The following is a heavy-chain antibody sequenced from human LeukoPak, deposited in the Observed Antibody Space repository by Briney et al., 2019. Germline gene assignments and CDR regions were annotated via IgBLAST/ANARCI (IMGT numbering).Heavy chain of an antibody. CDR1: GFTFTSSA. J-gene: IGHJ4*02. Sequence: SVKVSCKASGFTFTSSAMQWVRQARGQRLEWIGWIVVGSGNTNYAQKFQERVTITRDMSTSTVYMELSSLRSEDTAVYYCASHSSSWYEPPGYWGQGTLVTVSS. CDR2: IVVGSGNT. D-gene: IGHD6-13*01. V-gene: IGHV1-58*02. CDR3: ASHSSSWYEPPGY.